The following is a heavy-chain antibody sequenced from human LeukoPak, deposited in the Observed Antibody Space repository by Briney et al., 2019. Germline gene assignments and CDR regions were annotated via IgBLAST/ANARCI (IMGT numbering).Heavy chain of an antibody. CDR2: IYYSGST. Sequence: SETLSLTCTVSGGSTSSSSYYWGWIRQPPGKGLEWIGSIYYSGSTYYNPSLKSRVTISVDTSKNQFSLKLSSVTAADTAVYYCARHDGGYCSSTSCYFGAYFDYWGQGTLVTVSS. CDR3: ARHDGGYCSSTSCYFGAYFDY. V-gene: IGHV4-39*01. CDR1: GGSTSSSSYY. D-gene: IGHD2-2*01. J-gene: IGHJ4*02.